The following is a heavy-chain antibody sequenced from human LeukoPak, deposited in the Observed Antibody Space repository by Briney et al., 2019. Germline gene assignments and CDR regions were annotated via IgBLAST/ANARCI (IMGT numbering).Heavy chain of an antibody. CDR2: INSDGSST. CDR1: GFTFSSYW. CDR3: ARDRLKGIAAAGRGSLPDY. J-gene: IGHJ4*02. Sequence: GGSLRLSCAASGFTFSSYWMHWVRQAPGKGLVWVSRINSDGSSTSYADSVKGRFTISRDNAKNTLYLQMNSLRAEDTAVYYCARDRLKGIAAAGRGSLPDYWGQGTLVTVSS. D-gene: IGHD6-13*01. V-gene: IGHV3-74*01.